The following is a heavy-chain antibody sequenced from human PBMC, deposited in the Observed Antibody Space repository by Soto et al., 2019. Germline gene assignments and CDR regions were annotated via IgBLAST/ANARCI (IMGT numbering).Heavy chain of an antibody. Sequence: SETLSLTCAVSSGSISSSNWWSWIRQPPGKGLEWIGEIYHSGSTNYNPSLKSRVTISVDKSKNQFSLKLSSVTAADTAVYYCARIGYCSGGSCYESGSNWFDPWGQGTLVTVSS. CDR2: IYHSGST. V-gene: IGHV4-4*02. J-gene: IGHJ5*02. CDR1: SGSISSSNW. CDR3: ARIGYCSGGSCYESGSNWFDP. D-gene: IGHD2-15*01.